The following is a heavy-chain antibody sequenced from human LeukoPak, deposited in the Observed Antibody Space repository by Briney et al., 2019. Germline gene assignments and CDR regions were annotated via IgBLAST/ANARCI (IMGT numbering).Heavy chain of an antibody. J-gene: IGHJ4*02. CDR1: GFTFDDYG. V-gene: IGHV3-73*01. CDR3: TGNYYGSGSYADFDY. D-gene: IGHD3-10*01. Sequence: GGSLRLSCAASGFTFDDYGMSWVRQAPGKGLEWVGRIRSTANGYATAYAASVKGRFTISRDDSKNTAYLQMDSLKTEDTAVYYCTGNYYGSGSYADFDYWGQGTLVTVSS. CDR2: IRSTANGYAT.